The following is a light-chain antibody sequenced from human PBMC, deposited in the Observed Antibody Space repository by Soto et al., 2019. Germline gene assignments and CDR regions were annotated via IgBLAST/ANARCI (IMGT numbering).Light chain of an antibody. CDR2: EVS. CDR1: SSDVGAHNF. CDR3: NSYTSSNNYV. J-gene: IGLJ1*01. Sequence: QSTLTQPASMSVSPGQSISISCSGSSSDVGAHNFVSWYQHHPGKAPKLMIYEVSNRPSGVSNRFSGSKSGNTASLTISGLQAEEEADYYCNSYTSSNNYVFGSGTKVTVL. V-gene: IGLV2-14*01.